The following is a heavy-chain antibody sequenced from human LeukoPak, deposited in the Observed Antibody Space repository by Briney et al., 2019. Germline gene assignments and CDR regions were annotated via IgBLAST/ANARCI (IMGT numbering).Heavy chain of an antibody. CDR1: GDSVSSNSAA. J-gene: IGHJ5*02. Sequence: SQTLSLTCAISGDSVSSNSAAWNWIRRSPSRGLEWLGRTYYRSKWYNDYAVSVKSRMTINPDTSKNQFSLQLNSVTPEDTAVYYCAKVLAAAGPWGFDPWGQGTLVTVSS. CDR3: AKVLAAAGPWGFDP. CDR2: TYYRSKWYN. V-gene: IGHV6-1*01. D-gene: IGHD6-13*01.